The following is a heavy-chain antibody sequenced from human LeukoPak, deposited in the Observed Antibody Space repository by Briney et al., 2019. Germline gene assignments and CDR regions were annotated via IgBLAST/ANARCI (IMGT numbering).Heavy chain of an antibody. Sequence: HGGSLRLSCAASGFTVGSYWIHWVRQAPGTGLVRVSRINGDGTNRDYADSVRGRFAISRDNAKNTVYLQMNSLGGEDTAVYYCTRVSTGTSGGWEYWGQGTLVTVSS. CDR1: GFTVGSYW. D-gene: IGHD1-1*01. CDR2: INGDGTNR. CDR3: TRVSTGTSGGWEY. J-gene: IGHJ4*02. V-gene: IGHV3-74*01.